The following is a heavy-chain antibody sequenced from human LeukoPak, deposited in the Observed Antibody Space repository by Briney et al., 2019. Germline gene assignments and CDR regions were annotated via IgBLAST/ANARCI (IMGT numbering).Heavy chain of an antibody. J-gene: IGHJ4*02. CDR3: ARHFHY. V-gene: IGHV3-66*04. CDR1: GFTVSNNY. Sequence: GSLRLSCAASGFTVSNNYMNWARQAPGKGLEWVSLIYSGGTTYYADSVKGRFTISRDSSKNTMYLQMNSLRAEDTAVYYCARHFHYWGQGTLVTVSS. CDR2: IYSGGTT.